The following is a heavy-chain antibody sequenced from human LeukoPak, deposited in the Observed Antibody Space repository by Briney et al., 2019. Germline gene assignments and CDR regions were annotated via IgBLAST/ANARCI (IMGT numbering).Heavy chain of an antibody. Sequence: ASVKVTCKASGGTFSSYAISWVRQAPGQGLEWMGGIIPIFGTANYAQKFQGRVTITADESTSTAYMELSSLRSEDTAVYYCARGAAARPPYYYYYYMDVWGKGTTVTVSS. J-gene: IGHJ6*03. V-gene: IGHV1-69*13. CDR1: GGTFSSYA. D-gene: IGHD6-6*01. CDR2: IIPIFGTA. CDR3: ARGAAARPPYYYYYYMDV.